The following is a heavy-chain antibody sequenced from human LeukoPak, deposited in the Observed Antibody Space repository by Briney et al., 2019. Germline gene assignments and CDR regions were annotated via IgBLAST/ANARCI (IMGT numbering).Heavy chain of an antibody. CDR3: ARGLSGNYQYYLDY. Sequence: SETLSLTCSVSGVFITDHNWSWLRKSPGKGLEWIGCINYSGVTYTNPSLRSRLTLSLDTSKNQCSLRLTSVTAADTAVYFCARGLSGNYQYYLDYWGQGTQVTVST. J-gene: IGHJ4*02. V-gene: IGHV4-59*11. D-gene: IGHD1-26*01. CDR2: INYSGVT. CDR1: GVFITDHN.